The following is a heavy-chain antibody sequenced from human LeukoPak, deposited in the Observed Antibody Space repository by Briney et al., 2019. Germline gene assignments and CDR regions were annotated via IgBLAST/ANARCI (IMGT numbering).Heavy chain of an antibody. CDR1: RGSISGYY. Sequence: PSETLSLTCSVSRGSISGYYWSWIRQPPGKGLEWIGYIYYSGSTNYNPSLKSRVTISVDTSKNQFSLKLSSVTAADTAVYYCARGSKRWLQRRPAFDIWGQGTMVTVSS. D-gene: IGHD5-24*01. V-gene: IGHV4-59*01. CDR3: ARGSKRWLQRRPAFDI. CDR2: IYYSGST. J-gene: IGHJ3*02.